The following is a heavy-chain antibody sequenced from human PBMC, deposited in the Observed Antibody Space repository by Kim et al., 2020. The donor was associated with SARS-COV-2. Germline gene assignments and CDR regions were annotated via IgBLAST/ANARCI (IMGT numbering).Heavy chain of an antibody. CDR2: ISYDGSNK. V-gene: IGHV3-30-3*01. D-gene: IGHD1-26*01. Sequence: GGSLRLSCAASGFTFSSYAMHWVRQAPGKGLEWVAVISYDGSNKYYADSVKGRFTISRDNSKNTLYLQMNSLRAEDTAVYYCARDGSGEMATTTSSFDY. CDR3: ARDGSGEMATTTSSFDY. CDR1: GFTFSSYA. J-gene: IGHJ4*01.